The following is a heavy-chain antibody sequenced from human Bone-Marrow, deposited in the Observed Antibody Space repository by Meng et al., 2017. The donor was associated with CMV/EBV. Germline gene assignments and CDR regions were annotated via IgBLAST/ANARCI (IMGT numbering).Heavy chain of an antibody. CDR2: IRYDGSNK. V-gene: IGHV3-30*02. Sequence: GESLKISCAASGFTFSSYGMHWVRQAPGKGLEWVAFIRYDGSNKYYADSVKGRFTISRDNSKNTLYLQMNSLRAEDTAVYYCARLFVSGSYSLDKVDYWGQGTLVTVSS. CDR1: GFTFSSYG. D-gene: IGHD1-26*01. CDR3: ARLFVSGSYSLDKVDY. J-gene: IGHJ4*02.